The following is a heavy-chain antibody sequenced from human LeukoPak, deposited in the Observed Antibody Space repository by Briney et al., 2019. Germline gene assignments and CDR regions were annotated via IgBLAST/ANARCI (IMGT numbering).Heavy chain of an antibody. CDR1: GGSFSGYY. D-gene: IGHD3-10*01. J-gene: IGHJ6*03. CDR2: INHSGST. CDR3: ARQILYYYYYMDV. V-gene: IGHV4-34*01. Sequence: PSETLSLTCAVYGGSFSGYYWSWIRQPPGKGLEWIGEINHSGSTNYNPSLKSRVTISVDTSKNQFSLKLSSVTAADTAVYYCARQILYYYYYMDVWGKGTTVTISS.